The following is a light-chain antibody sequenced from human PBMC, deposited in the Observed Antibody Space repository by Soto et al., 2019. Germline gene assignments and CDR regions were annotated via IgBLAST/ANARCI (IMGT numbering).Light chain of an antibody. V-gene: IGKV1D-12*01. CDR2: AAS. J-gene: IGKJ5*01. Sequence: DIKMTQYPSSVSASVGDRVTITCRASHDMGSWFAWYQQKPGKVPKLLIYAASILQSGVPSRFSGSGSGTDFTLTIYNLQPEDLATYYCQQAKSYPVSFGHGTRLEI. CDR3: QQAKSYPVS. CDR1: HDMGSW.